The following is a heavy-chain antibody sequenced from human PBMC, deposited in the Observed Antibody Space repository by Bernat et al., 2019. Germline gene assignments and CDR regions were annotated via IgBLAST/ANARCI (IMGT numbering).Heavy chain of an antibody. D-gene: IGHD6-19*01. Sequence: QVQLVESGGGLVKPGGSLRLSCAASGFTFSDYYMSWIRQAPGKGLEWVSYISSSSSYTNYADSVKGRFTISRDDSKNTQYLQMNSLRAEDTAVYYCAKDREAVAGTPPLYFDYWGQGTLVTVSS. CDR1: GFTFSDYY. V-gene: IGHV3-11*06. CDR2: ISSSSSYT. CDR3: AKDREAVAGTPPLYFDY. J-gene: IGHJ4*02.